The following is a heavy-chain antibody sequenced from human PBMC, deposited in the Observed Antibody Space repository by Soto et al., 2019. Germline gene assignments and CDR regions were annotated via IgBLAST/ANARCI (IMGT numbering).Heavy chain of an antibody. Sequence: QVQLQESGPGLVKPSQTLSLTCTVSGGSISSGDYYWSWIRQPPGKGLEWIGYIYYSGSTYYNPSLKSRVTISVDTSKNQFSLKLSSVTAADTAVYYCARAIRCSGGSCYTLEYFQHWGQGTLVTVSS. J-gene: IGHJ1*01. CDR2: IYYSGST. V-gene: IGHV4-30-4*01. CDR1: GGSISSGDYY. CDR3: ARAIRCSGGSCYTLEYFQH. D-gene: IGHD2-15*01.